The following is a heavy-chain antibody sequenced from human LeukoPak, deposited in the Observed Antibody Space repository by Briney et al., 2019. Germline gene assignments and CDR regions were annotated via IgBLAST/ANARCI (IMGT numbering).Heavy chain of an antibody. V-gene: IGHV4-34*01. CDR2: INHSGST. Sequence: SSETLSLTCTASGGSISSYYWRWIRQPPGKGLEWIGEINHSGSTNYNPSLKSRVTISVDTSKNQFSLKLSSVTAADTAVYYCARGPYFDWLPFDYWGQGTLVTVSS. CDR3: ARGPYFDWLPFDY. D-gene: IGHD3-9*01. J-gene: IGHJ4*02. CDR1: GGSISSYY.